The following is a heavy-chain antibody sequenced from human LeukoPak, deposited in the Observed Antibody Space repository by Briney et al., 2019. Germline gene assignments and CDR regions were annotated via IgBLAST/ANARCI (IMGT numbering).Heavy chain of an antibody. CDR1: GFTVSSNY. V-gene: IGHV3-66*01. CDR3: ARDLPLRY. CDR2: IYSGGST. Sequence: GGSLRLSCAASGFTVSSNYMSWVRQAPGKGLEWVSVIYSGGSTYFADSMKGRFTLSRDNSKNTLYLQMNSLRAEDTAVYYCARDLPLRYWGQGTLVTVSS. J-gene: IGHJ4*02.